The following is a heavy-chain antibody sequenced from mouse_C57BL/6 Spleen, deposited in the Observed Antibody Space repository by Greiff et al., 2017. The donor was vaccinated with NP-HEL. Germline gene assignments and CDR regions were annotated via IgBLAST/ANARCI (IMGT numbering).Heavy chain of an antibody. Sequence: VKLQESGAELVRPGASVTLSCKASGYTFTDYEMHWVKQTPVHGLEWIGAIDPETGGTAYNQKFKGKAILTADKSSSTAYMELRSLTSEDSAVYYCTRGGITTYYFDYWGQGTTLTVSS. V-gene: IGHV1-15*01. D-gene: IGHD1-1*01. CDR3: TRGGITTYYFDY. CDR2: IDPETGGT. J-gene: IGHJ2*01. CDR1: GYTFTDYE.